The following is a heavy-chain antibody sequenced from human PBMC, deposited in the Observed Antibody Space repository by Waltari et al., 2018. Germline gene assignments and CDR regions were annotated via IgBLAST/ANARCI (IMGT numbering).Heavy chain of an antibody. D-gene: IGHD2-2*01. J-gene: IGHJ6*02. CDR3: ARDAQGTNYYYYGMDV. CDR2: IYSGGST. Sequence: VQLVESGGGLVQPGGSLRLSCAASGFTVSSNYMSWVRQAPGKGLEWVSVIYSGGSTYYADSVKGRFTISRDNSKNTLYLQMNSLRAEDTAVYYCARDAQGTNYYYYGMDVWGQGTTVTVSS. CDR1: GFTVSSNY. V-gene: IGHV3-66*02.